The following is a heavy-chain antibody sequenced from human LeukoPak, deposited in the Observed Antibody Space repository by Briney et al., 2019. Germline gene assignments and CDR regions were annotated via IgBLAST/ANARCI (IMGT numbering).Heavy chain of an antibody. CDR1: GGSFSGYY. CDR3: ARGRKGIAAAGIIV. CDR2: INHRGNT. V-gene: IGHV4-34*01. D-gene: IGHD6-13*01. J-gene: IGHJ4*02. Sequence: PSETLSLTCAVSGGSFSGYYWSWIRQTPGKGLEWIGEINHRGNTIYNPSLKSRVSMSVDTSKNQFSLKLSSVTAADTAVYYCARGRKGIAAAGIIVWGQGTLVTVSS.